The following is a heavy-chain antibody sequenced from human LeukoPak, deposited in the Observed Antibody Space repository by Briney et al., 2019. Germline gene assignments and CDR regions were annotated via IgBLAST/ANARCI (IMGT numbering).Heavy chain of an antibody. CDR2: INHSGST. D-gene: IGHD2-2*01. V-gene: IGHV4-34*01. CDR3: ARGRLEGSSTSCPS. J-gene: IGHJ5*02. CDR1: GGSFSGYY. Sequence: SETLSLTCAVYGGSFSGYYWSWIRQPPGKGLEWIGEINHSGSTNYNPSLKSRVTISVDTSKNQFSLKLSSVTAADTAVYYCARGRLEGSSTSCPSWGQGTPVTVSS.